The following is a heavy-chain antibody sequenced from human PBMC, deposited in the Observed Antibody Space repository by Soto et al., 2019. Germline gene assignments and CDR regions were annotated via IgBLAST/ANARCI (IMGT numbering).Heavy chain of an antibody. CDR2: MNPSSGET. D-gene: IGHD2-15*01. J-gene: IGHJ4*01. CDR1: GYNFTNFD. Sequence: AASVKVSCKTSGYNFTNFDIKWVRQAPGRGLVWMGWMNPSSGETGSAQNFQGRVTMTRDISTRTFFMQLTSLRSEDTAIYYCARLAEYCNGIKCYSNFDFWGRGTQVTVYS. V-gene: IGHV1-8*01. CDR3: ARLAEYCNGIKCYSNFDF.